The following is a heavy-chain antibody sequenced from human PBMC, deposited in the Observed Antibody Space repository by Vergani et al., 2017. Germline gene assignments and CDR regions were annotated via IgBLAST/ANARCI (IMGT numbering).Heavy chain of an antibody. CDR3: VRHSWFRSCKSVNCSSWDY. V-gene: IGHV3-33*01. D-gene: IGHD2/OR15-2a*01. CDR2: IWDDGSKK. J-gene: IGHJ4*02. Sequence: QVQLVESGGGVVQPGTSLRLSCAASGFIFKNHGMQWVRQAPGKGLEWVALIWDDGSKKNYGDSMKGRFTISRDNSKDTLYLEMYSLRGEDSAVYYCVRHSWFRSCKSVNCSSWDYWGQGTQVTVSS. CDR1: GFIFKNHG.